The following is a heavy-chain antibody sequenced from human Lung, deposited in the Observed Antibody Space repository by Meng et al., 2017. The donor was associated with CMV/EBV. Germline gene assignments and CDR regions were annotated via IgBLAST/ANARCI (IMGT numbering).Heavy chain of an antibody. CDR2: ISSRSRYI. J-gene: IGHJ4*02. V-gene: IGHV3-21*01. CDR1: GFTFSGYG. D-gene: IGHD6-19*01. CDR3: ATRMGAGYTSD. Sequence: SPKISCAASGFTFSGYGMNWVRQAPGKGLEWVSMISSRSRYIYYADAVKGRFTISRDNAENSLYLQMNNLRADDTAVYYWATRMGAGYTSDWGQGTLVTVSS.